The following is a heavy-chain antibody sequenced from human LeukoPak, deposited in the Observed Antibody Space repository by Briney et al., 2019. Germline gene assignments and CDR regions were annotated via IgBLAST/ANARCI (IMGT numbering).Heavy chain of an antibody. CDR3: ARDPWAGKGI. CDR1: GFTVSTNY. D-gene: IGHD6-19*01. V-gene: IGHV3-53*01. J-gene: IGHJ3*02. Sequence: PGGSLRLSCAASGFTVSTNYMSWVRQAPGKGLEWVSAIYSGGSTYYPDSVEGRFTIPRDNSKNTVYLQMNSLRAEDTAVYYCARDPWAGKGIWGQGTMVTVS. CDR2: IYSGGST.